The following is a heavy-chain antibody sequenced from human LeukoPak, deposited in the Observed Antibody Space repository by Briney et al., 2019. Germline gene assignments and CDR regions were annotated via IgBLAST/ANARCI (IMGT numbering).Heavy chain of an antibody. CDR1: GGSISSSSYY. J-gene: IGHJ5*02. Sequence: PSETLSLTCTVSGGSISSSSYYWGWIRQPPGKGLEWIGSIYYSGSTYYNPSLKSRVTISVDTSKNQFSLKLSSVTAADTAVYYCAMTTVTTHYNWFDHWGQGTLVTVSS. V-gene: IGHV4-39*07. CDR2: IYYSGST. CDR3: AMTTVTTHYNWFDH. D-gene: IGHD4-17*01.